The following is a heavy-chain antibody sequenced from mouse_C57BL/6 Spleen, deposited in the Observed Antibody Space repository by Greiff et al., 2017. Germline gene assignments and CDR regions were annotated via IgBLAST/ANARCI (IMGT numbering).Heavy chain of an antibody. CDR1: GYTFTNYW. J-gene: IGHJ2*01. CDR3: SRCRSYFDD. D-gene: IGHD2-1*01. V-gene: IGHV1-63*01. CDR2: IYPGGGFT. Sequence: QVQLKEPGAELVRPGTSVKMSCKASGYTFTNYWIGWAKQRPGHGLEWIGDIYPGGGFTNYNEKFKGKATLTVDKSSSTAYMQFINLTTEESAIYDCSRCRSYFDDWGQGTTLTVSS.